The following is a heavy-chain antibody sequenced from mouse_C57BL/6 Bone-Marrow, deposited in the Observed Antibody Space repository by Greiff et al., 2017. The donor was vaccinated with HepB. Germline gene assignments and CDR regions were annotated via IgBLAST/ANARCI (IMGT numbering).Heavy chain of an antibody. CDR1: GYTFTSYG. CDR3: ARSGYDYSYWYFDV. CDR2: IYTRSGNT. Sequence: VQLQQSGAELARPGASVKLSCKASGYTFTSYGISWVKQRTGQGLEWIGEIYTRSGNTYYNEKFKGKATLTADKSSSTAYMELRSLTSEDSAVYFCARSGYDYSYWYFDVWGTGTTVTVSS. J-gene: IGHJ1*03. V-gene: IGHV1-81*01. D-gene: IGHD2-4*01.